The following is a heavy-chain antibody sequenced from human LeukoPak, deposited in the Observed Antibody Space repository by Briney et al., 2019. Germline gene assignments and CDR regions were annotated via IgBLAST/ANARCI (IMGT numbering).Heavy chain of an antibody. CDR2: IIPIFGTA. V-gene: IGHV1-69*06. D-gene: IGHD3-22*01. J-gene: IGHJ4*02. CDR1: GGTFSSYA. Sequence: SVKVSCKASGGTFSSYAISWVRQAPGQGLEWMGGIIPIFGTANYAQKFQGRVTITADKSTSTAYMELSSLRSEDTAVYYCARDRYYDSSGYFDYWGQGTLVTVSS. CDR3: ARDRYYDSSGYFDY.